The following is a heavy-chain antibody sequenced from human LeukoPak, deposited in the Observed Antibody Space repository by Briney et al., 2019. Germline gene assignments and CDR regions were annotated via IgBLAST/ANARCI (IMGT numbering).Heavy chain of an antibody. V-gene: IGHV4-59*01. J-gene: IGHJ5*02. Sequence: PSETLSLTCTVSGGSISSYYWSWIRQPPGKGLEWIGYIYYSGSTNYNPSLKSRVTISVDTSKNQFSLKLSSVTAADTAVYYCASYLQPFGAVNNRLSYGNWFDPWGQGTLVTVSS. CDR3: ASYLQPFGAVNNRLSYGNWFDP. CDR2: IYYSGST. CDR1: GGSISSYY. D-gene: IGHD3-3*01.